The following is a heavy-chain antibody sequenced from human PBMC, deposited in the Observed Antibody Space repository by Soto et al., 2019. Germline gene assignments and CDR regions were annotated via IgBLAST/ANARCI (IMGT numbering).Heavy chain of an antibody. Sequence: PGGSLRLSCAASGFTFSNAWMSWVRQAPGKGLEWVGRIKSKTDGGTTDYAAPVKGRFTISRDDSKNTLYLQMNSLKTEDTAVYYCTTDPHDSRGYYHEYYYYGMDVWGQGTTVTVSS. CDR1: GFTFSNAW. CDR2: IKSKTDGGTT. CDR3: TTDPHDSRGYYHEYYYYGMDV. J-gene: IGHJ6*02. D-gene: IGHD3-22*01. V-gene: IGHV3-15*01.